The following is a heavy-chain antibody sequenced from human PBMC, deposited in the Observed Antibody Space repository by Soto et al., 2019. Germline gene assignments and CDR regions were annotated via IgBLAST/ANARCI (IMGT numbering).Heavy chain of an antibody. CDR3: ARVSFLAPVTGAEIFDF. J-gene: IGHJ3*01. CDR1: GYSFTSYD. D-gene: IGHD2-21*02. CDR2: VNPNSGDT. Sequence: QVQLVQSGAEVKKPGASVKVSCKASGYSFTSYDMNWVRQAPGQGLEWMGWVNPNSGDTDYAQKFQDRVTMTTYPSIRTAYMELSSLRSEDTAVYYCARVSFLAPVTGAEIFDFWGQGTMVTVSS. V-gene: IGHV1-8*01.